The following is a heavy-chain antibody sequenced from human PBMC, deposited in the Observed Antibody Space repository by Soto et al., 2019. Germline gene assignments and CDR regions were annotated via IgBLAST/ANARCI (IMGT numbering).Heavy chain of an antibody. D-gene: IGHD2-8*01. CDR1: VFTFSDYA. Sequence: PGGSLRLSCVSSVFTFSDYAMTWVRDSPGKGMEWVSTISGSAGDTFYADSVKGRFTISRDNSKRTLYLEMHSLRAEDTAVYYCAKGDQERQWVFLQNWGQGTLVTVSS. CDR2: ISGSAGDT. V-gene: IGHV3-23*01. J-gene: IGHJ4*02. CDR3: AKGDQERQWVFLQN.